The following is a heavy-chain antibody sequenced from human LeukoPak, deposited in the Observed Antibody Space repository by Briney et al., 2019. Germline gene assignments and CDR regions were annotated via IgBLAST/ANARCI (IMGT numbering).Heavy chain of an antibody. CDR3: ARHGGSYSHDY. J-gene: IGHJ4*02. D-gene: IGHD1-26*01. CDR1: GGSMSSYY. Sequence: SETLSLTCTVSGGSMSSYYWSWIRQPPGKGLEWIGYSSSSGSTNYNPSLNSRATISVDTSKNQFSLKLSSVTAADTAVYHCARHGGSYSHDYWGQGTLVTVSS. CDR2: SSSSGST. V-gene: IGHV4-59*08.